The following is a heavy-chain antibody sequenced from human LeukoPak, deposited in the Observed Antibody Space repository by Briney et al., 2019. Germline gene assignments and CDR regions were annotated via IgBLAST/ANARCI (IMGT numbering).Heavy chain of an antibody. D-gene: IGHD3-10*01. Sequence: GGSLRLSCAASGFTFSSYWMSWVRQAPGKGLEWVANIKQDGSEKYYVDSVKGRFTISRDNAKNSLYLQMNSLRAEDTAVYYCASVHTSGSFDYWGQGTLVTVSS. J-gene: IGHJ4*02. CDR3: ASVHTSGSFDY. CDR1: GFTFSSYW. V-gene: IGHV3-7*01. CDR2: IKQDGSEK.